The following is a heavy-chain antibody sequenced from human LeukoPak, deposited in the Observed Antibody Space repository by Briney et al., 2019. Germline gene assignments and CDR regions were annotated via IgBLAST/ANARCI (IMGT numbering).Heavy chain of an antibody. J-gene: IGHJ4*02. CDR3: ARFDYGGNWNFDY. D-gene: IGHD4-23*01. Sequence: PSETLSLTCTVSGGSISSYYWSWIRRPPGKGLEWIGYISYSGSTNYNPSLKSRVTMSVDTSKNQFSLELSSVTAADTAVYYCARFDYGGNWNFDYWGQGTLVTVSS. CDR2: ISYSGST. CDR1: GGSISSYY. V-gene: IGHV4-59*08.